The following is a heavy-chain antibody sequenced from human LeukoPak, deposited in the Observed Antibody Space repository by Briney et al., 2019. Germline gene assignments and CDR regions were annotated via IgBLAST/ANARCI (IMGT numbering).Heavy chain of an antibody. CDR2: MNPNSGNT. Sequence: ASVKVSCKASGYTFTSYDINWVRQATGQGLEWMGWMNPNSGNTGYAQKFQGRVTITRNTSISTAYMELSSLRSEDTAVYYCARAPSGWYGPHYFDYWGQGTLVTVSS. J-gene: IGHJ4*02. CDR3: ARAPSGWYGPHYFDY. CDR1: GYTFTSYD. V-gene: IGHV1-8*03. D-gene: IGHD6-19*01.